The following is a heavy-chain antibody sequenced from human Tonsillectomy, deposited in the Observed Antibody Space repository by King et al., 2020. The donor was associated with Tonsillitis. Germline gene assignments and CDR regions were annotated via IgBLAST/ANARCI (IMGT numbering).Heavy chain of an antibody. V-gene: IGHV3-33*05. CDR3: ARGAQLCGDYSFFDY. Sequence: QLVQSGGGVVQPGRSLRLSCAASGFTFSSYGMHWVRQAPGKGLEWVAVISYDGSNKYYADSVKGRFTISRDNSKNTLYLQMNSLRAEDTAVYYCARGAQLCGDYSFFDYWGQGTLVTVSS. CDR2: ISYDGSNK. CDR1: GFTFSSYG. D-gene: IGHD4-17*01. J-gene: IGHJ4*02.